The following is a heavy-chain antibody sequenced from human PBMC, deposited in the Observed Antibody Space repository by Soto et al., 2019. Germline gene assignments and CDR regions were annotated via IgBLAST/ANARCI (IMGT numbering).Heavy chain of an antibody. Sequence: QMQLVQSGPEVKKPGTSVKVSCKASGFTFSSTTVQWVRQARGQRLEWIGWIVVGSGNTNYAQNFQERVTITRDMSTSTAYMELSSLRSEDTAMYYWAARAYYYYYYAMDVWGQGTTVTVSS. CDR2: IVVGSGNT. V-gene: IGHV1-58*01. CDR3: AARAYYYYYYAMDV. D-gene: IGHD1-26*01. CDR1: GFTFSSTT. J-gene: IGHJ6*02.